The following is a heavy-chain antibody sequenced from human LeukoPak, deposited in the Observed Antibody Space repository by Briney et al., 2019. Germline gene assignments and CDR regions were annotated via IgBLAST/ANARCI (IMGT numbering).Heavy chain of an antibody. CDR1: GYTFTSYG. D-gene: IGHD6-13*01. J-gene: IGHJ3*02. V-gene: IGHV1-18*01. CDR3: ARVRSSWPDDAFDI. CDR2: ISAYNGNT. Sequence: ASVKVSCKASGYTFTSYGISWVRQAPGQGLEWMGWISAYNGNTNYAQRLQARVTMTTDTSTSTAYMKLRSLRSDDTAVYYCARVRSSWPDDAFDIWGQGTMVTVSS.